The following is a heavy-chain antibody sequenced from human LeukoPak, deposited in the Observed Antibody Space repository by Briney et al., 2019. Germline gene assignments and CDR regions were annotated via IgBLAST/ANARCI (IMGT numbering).Heavy chain of an antibody. D-gene: IGHD1-26*01. V-gene: IGHV5-51*01. CDR3: ARPSANSGSHDFAFDT. CDR2: IYPGDSDT. Sequence: GESLKISCKGSGYSFTSYWIGWVRQMPGKGLEWMGIIYPGDSDTRYSPSFQGQVTISADKSISTAYLQWSSLKASDTAMYYCARPSANSGSHDFAFDTWGQGTMVTVSS. CDR1: GYSFTSYW. J-gene: IGHJ3*02.